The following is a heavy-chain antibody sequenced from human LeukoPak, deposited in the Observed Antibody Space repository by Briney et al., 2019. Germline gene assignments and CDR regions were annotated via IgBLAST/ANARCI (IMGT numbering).Heavy chain of an antibody. J-gene: IGHJ5*02. D-gene: IGHD3-3*01. CDR3: ARTYYDFWSGYFSWFDP. V-gene: IGHV4-30-2*01. CDR1: GGSISSGGYY. Sequence: SQTLSLTCTVSGGSISSGGYYWSWIRQPPGKGLEWIGEINHSGSTNYNPSLKSRVTISVDTSKNQFSLKLSSVTAADTAVYYCARTYYDFWSGYFSWFDPWGQGTLVTVSS. CDR2: INHSGST.